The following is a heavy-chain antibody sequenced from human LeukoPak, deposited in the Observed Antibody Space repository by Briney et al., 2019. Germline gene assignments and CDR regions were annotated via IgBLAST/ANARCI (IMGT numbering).Heavy chain of an antibody. Sequence: SETLPLTCTVSGGSISSYYWSWIRQPPGKGLEWIGYIYYSGSTNYNPSLKSRVTISVDTSKNQFSLKLSSVTAADTAVYYCAREMVRGVHYAFDIWGQGTMVTVSS. CDR1: GGSISSYY. J-gene: IGHJ3*02. V-gene: IGHV4-59*01. CDR2: IYYSGST. D-gene: IGHD3-10*01. CDR3: AREMVRGVHYAFDI.